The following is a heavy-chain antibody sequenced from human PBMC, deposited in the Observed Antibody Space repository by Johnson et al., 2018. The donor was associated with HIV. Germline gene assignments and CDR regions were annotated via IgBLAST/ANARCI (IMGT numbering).Heavy chain of an antibody. D-gene: IGHD2-15*01. CDR1: GFTFSDYY. CDR2: ISTSDGTI. CDR3: ARSRDCSGGSCTDAFDI. J-gene: IGHJ3*02. V-gene: IGHV3-11*04. Sequence: QVQLVESGGGLVKPGGSLRLSCVASGFTFSDYYMTWIRQAPGKGLEWVSYISTSDGTIYSAGTVKGRFSISRDNAKNSLYLQMNSLRAEDTAVYYCARSRDCSGGSCTDAFDIWGQGTMVTVSS.